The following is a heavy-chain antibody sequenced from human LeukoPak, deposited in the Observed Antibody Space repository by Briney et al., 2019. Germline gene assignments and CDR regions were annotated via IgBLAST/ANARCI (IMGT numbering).Heavy chain of an antibody. Sequence: GGSLRLSCAASGFAFSSYWMTWIRQAPGKGLEWVATIKQDGSEKYYVDSVKGRSTISRDNPKTSLNLQMNSLRAEDTAVYYCARGTYTFDYWGQGTLVSVSS. V-gene: IGHV3-7*04. CDR1: GFAFSSYW. CDR3: ARGTYTFDY. J-gene: IGHJ4*02. D-gene: IGHD1-1*01. CDR2: IKQDGSEK.